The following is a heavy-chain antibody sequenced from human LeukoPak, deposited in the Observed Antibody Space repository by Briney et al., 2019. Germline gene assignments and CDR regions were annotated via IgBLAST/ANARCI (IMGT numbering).Heavy chain of an antibody. CDR2: INPSGGST. J-gene: IGHJ4*02. CDR3: AREPRAYYDSSGYYYGGALGY. CDR1: GYTFTRYY. D-gene: IGHD3-22*01. V-gene: IGHV1-46*01. Sequence: ASVKVSCKASGYTFTRYYMHWVRQAPGQGLEWMGIINPSGGSTSYAQKFQVRVTMTRDTSISTAYMELSRLRSDDTAVYYCAREPRAYYDSSGYYYGGALGYWGQGTLVTVSS.